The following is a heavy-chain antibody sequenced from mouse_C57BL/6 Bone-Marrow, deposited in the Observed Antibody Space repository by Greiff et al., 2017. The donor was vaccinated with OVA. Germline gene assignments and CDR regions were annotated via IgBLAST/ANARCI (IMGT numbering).Heavy chain of an antibody. CDR2: IYPGDGDT. V-gene: IGHV1-82*01. J-gene: IGHJ4*01. Sequence: QVQLQQSGPELVKPGASVKISCKASGYAFSSSWMNWVKQRPGKGLEWIGRIYPGDGDTNYNGKFKGKATLTADKSSSTAYMQLSSLTSEDSAVYFCARITTVVATDAMDYWGQGTSVTVSS. D-gene: IGHD1-1*01. CDR1: GYAFSSSW. CDR3: ARITTVVATDAMDY.